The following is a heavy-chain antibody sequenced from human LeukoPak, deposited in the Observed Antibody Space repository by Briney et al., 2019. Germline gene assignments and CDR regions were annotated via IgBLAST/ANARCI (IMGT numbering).Heavy chain of an antibody. CDR3: ARDRAGYFDY. CDR2: ISAYNGNT. V-gene: IGHV1-18*04. Sequence: ASVKVSCKASGYTFTGYYMHWVRQAPGQGLEWMGWISAYNGNTNYAQKLQGRVTMTTDTSTGTTYMELRSLRSEDTAVYYCARDRAGYFDYWGQGTLVTVSS. D-gene: IGHD3-10*01. CDR1: GYTFTGYY. J-gene: IGHJ4*02.